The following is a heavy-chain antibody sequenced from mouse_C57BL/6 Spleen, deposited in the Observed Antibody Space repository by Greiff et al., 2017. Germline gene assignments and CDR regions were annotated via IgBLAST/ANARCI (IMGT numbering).Heavy chain of an antibody. CDR2: FYPGSGSI. Sequence: QVQLQQSGAELVKPGASVKLSCKASGYTFTEYTIHWVKQRSGQGLEWIGWFYPGSGSIKYNEKFKDKATLTADKSSSTVYMELSRLTSEDSAVYFCARHERHRSAMVTTPGFAYWGQGTLVTVSA. J-gene: IGHJ3*01. D-gene: IGHD2-2*01. V-gene: IGHV1-62-2*01. CDR3: ARHERHRSAMVTTPGFAY. CDR1: GYTFTEYT.